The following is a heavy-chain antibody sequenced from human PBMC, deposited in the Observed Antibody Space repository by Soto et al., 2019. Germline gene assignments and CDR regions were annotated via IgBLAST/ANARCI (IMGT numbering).Heavy chain of an antibody. J-gene: IGHJ4*02. Sequence: GGSLILSCAASGFGFSTYTRKWVRQPRGKVLEWVSSLSSSSSYIYYAVSVKGRVTISRENSKESLYQRMNILKAHDTDVYYCAREPVGLVVRRNFDYWGQGTLVTVYS. CDR3: AREPVGLVVRRNFDY. CDR1: GFGFSTYT. V-gene: IGHV3-21*01. CDR2: LSSSSSYI. D-gene: IGHD2-2*01.